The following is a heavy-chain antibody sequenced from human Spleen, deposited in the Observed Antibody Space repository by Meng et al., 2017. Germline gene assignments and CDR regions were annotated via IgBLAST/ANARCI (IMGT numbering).Heavy chain of an antibody. CDR3: SGHIDY. Sequence: VESRGVLVKPGGSLRFSCEGSGFTFSNAYMTWVRQVPGKRLEWVGRIKSKPDGETIDYAAPVKGRFTISRDDSKNTVYLQMNSLKTEDTAVYYCSGHIDYWGQGTLVTVSS. D-gene: IGHD5-12*01. CDR2: IKSKPDGETI. V-gene: IGHV3-15*01. CDR1: GFTFSNAY. J-gene: IGHJ4*02.